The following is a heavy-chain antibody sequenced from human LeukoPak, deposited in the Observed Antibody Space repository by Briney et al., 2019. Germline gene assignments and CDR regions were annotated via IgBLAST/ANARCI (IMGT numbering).Heavy chain of an antibody. J-gene: IGHJ4*02. Sequence: PGGSLRLSCAASGFTFDDYAMHWVRQAPGKGLEWVSGISWNSGSIVYADSVKGRFTISRDNAKNSLYLQMNSLRAEDTALYYCAKGLFPDYWGQGTLVTVSS. CDR1: GFTFDDYA. CDR2: ISWNSGSI. V-gene: IGHV3-9*01. D-gene: IGHD2-21*01. CDR3: AKGLFPDY.